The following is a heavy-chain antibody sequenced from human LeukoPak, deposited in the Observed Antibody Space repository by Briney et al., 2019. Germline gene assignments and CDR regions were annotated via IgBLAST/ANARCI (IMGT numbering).Heavy chain of an antibody. J-gene: IGHJ2*01. V-gene: IGHV3-13*01. CDR2: FVSAGDT. CDR1: GFTFIAYD. CDR3: VRGALPGDNWYFDL. Sequence: GGSLCCSSATSGFTFIAYDMDWVPPGPGKGLEWVSAFVSAGDTYHPGAVEGRFNISRDYATNSLFLQMNSLRAGDTAVYFCVRGALPGDNWYFDLWGRGTLVIVSS.